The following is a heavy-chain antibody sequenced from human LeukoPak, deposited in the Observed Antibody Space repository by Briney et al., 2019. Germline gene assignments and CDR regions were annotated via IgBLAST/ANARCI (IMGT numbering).Heavy chain of an antibody. D-gene: IGHD3-22*01. CDR3: ARSGYYDSSPDDY. CDR1: GGSISSSNW. J-gene: IGHJ4*02. V-gene: IGHV4-4*02. Sequence: SETLSLTCTVSGGSISSSNWWSWVRQPPGKGLEWIGEIYHSGSTNYNPSLKSRVTISVDKSKNQFSLKLSSVTAADTAVYYCARSGYYDSSPDDYWGQGTLVTVSS. CDR2: IYHSGST.